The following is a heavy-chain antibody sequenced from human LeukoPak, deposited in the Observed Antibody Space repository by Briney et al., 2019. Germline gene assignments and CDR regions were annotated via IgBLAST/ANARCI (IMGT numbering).Heavy chain of an antibody. J-gene: IGHJ4*02. V-gene: IGHV3-30*18. D-gene: IGHD5-12*01. Sequence: PGRSLRLSCAASGFTFSSYGMHWVRQAPGKGLEWVAVISYDGSNKYYADSVKGRFTISRDNPKNTLYLQMNSLRAEDTAVYYCAKESGEFLRYFDYWGQGTLVTVSS. CDR2: ISYDGSNK. CDR1: GFTFSSYG. CDR3: AKESGEFLRYFDY.